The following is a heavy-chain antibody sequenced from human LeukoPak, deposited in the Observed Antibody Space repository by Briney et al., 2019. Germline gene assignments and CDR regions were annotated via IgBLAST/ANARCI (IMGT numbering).Heavy chain of an antibody. V-gene: IGHV5-51*01. CDR3: ARLRASKNWFDP. CDR1: GYTFTSYW. J-gene: IGHJ5*02. CDR2: IYPGDSDT. Sequence: GESLKISCKGSGYTFTSYWIGWVRQMPGKGLEWMGIIYPGDSDTRYSPSFQGQVTISLDKSISTASLQWSSLKASDTAVYYCARLRASKNWFDPWGQGTLVTVSS. D-gene: IGHD4/OR15-4a*01.